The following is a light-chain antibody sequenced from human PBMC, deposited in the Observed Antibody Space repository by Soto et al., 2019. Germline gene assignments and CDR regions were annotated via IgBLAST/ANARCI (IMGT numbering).Light chain of an antibody. Sequence: EIVVTQSPGTLSLSPGERATLSCRASRSVSNNYVAWYQRKPGQAPRLLIYGASSRATDIPRRFSGSGSGTDFPLTITRLEPEDFAVYYCQQYGSSPPTFGQGTKVESK. V-gene: IGKV3-20*01. CDR3: QQYGSSPPT. J-gene: IGKJ1*01. CDR2: GAS. CDR1: RSVSNNY.